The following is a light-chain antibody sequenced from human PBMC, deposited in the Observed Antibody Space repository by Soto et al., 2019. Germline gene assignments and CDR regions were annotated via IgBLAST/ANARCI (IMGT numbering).Light chain of an antibody. CDR2: DAS. V-gene: IGKV3-11*01. CDR3: QQRGNSPQT. CDR1: QSVSTY. J-gene: IGKJ1*01. Sequence: EIVLTQSPATLSLSPGERATLSCRASQSVSTYLAWYQQKPGQAPRLLIYDASNRATGIPARFSGSGSGTDFTLTISSLEAEDFALYYCQQRGNSPQTFGQGTKVEIK.